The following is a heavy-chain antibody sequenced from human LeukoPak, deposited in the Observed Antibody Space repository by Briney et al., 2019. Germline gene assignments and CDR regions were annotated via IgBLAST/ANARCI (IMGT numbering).Heavy chain of an antibody. CDR3: ARGATTGDFDY. D-gene: IGHD1-26*01. CDR2: INPNSGGT. J-gene: IGHJ4*02. CDR1: GYTFTGYY. Sequence: ASVKVSCKASGYTFTGYYMHWVRQAPGQGLEWMGWINPNSGGTNCAQKFQGRVTITRDTSISTAYMELSRLRSDDTAVYYCARGATTGDFDYWGQGTLVTVSS. V-gene: IGHV1-2*02.